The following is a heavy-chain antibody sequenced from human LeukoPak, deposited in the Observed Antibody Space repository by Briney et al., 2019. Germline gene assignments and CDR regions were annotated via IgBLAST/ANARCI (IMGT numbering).Heavy chain of an antibody. Sequence: SETLSLTCTVSGGSINSYYWSWIRQPPGKGLEWIAYIYYSGSTYYNPSLKSRVTISIDTSKNQFSLKLSSVTAADTAVYYCARVRYYDSSGYYPLDYWGQGTLVTVSS. CDR2: IYYSGST. CDR1: GGSINSYY. V-gene: IGHV4-59*08. CDR3: ARVRYYDSSGYYPLDY. D-gene: IGHD3-22*01. J-gene: IGHJ4*02.